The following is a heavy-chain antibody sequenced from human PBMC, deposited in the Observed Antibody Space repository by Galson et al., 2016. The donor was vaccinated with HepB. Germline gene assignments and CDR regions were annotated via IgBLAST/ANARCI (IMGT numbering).Heavy chain of an antibody. CDR1: GFRFTKYW. V-gene: IGHV5-10-1*01. D-gene: IGHD3-16*01. Sequence: QSGAEVKKPGESLRISCKGSGFRFTKYWISWVRQMPGKGLEWMGRTDPTDSYTNYSPSFQGHVTISADKSTSTAHLQWSSLKASDTAMYYCVRHQLDSYASFDYWGQGTLVTVSS. CDR3: VRHQLDSYASFDY. CDR2: TDPTDSYT. J-gene: IGHJ4*02.